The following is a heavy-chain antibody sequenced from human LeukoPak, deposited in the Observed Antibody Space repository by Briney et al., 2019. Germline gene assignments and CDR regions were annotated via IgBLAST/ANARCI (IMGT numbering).Heavy chain of an antibody. J-gene: IGHJ4*02. CDR3: AKARPTSY. CDR2: ISYDGSNK. CDR1: GFTFSSYA. Sequence: PGGSLRLSCAASGFTFSSYAMHWVRQAPGKGLEWVAVISYDGSNKYYADSVKGRFTISRDNSKNTLYLQMNSLRAEDTAVYYCAKARPTSYWGQGTLVTVSS. V-gene: IGHV3-30-3*01. D-gene: IGHD3-16*01.